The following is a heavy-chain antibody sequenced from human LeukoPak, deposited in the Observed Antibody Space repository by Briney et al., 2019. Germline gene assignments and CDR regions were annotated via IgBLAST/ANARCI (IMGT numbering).Heavy chain of an antibody. CDR1: GFTVSNYW. D-gene: IGHD5-12*01. CDR3: VRDGGVSGYDLLDY. CDR2: INQDGSKE. J-gene: IGHJ4*02. Sequence: GGSLRLSCAASGFTVSNYWMTWVRQAPGKGLEWVAHINQDGSKEYYMDSVKARFTISRDNAKNSLSLQMNSLRAEDTAVYYRVRDGGVSGYDLLDYWGQGTLVTVSS. V-gene: IGHV3-7*01.